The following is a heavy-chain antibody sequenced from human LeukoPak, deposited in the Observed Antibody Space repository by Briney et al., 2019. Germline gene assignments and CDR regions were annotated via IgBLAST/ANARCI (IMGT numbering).Heavy chain of an antibody. D-gene: IGHD4-23*01. J-gene: IGHJ4*02. Sequence: GGSLRLSCAASGFTFSSYAMSWVRQAPGKWLEWVSAISGSGGSTYYADSVKGRFTISRDNSKNTLYLQMNSLRAEDTAVYYCAKDNLRWGLHDYWGQGTLVTVSS. V-gene: IGHV3-23*01. CDR1: GFTFSSYA. CDR2: ISGSGGST. CDR3: AKDNLRWGLHDY.